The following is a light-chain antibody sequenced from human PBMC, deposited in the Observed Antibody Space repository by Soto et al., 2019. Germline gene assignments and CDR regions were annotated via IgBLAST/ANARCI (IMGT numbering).Light chain of an antibody. CDR1: QSVNSY. J-gene: IGKJ5*01. CDR3: QQRTNWPSST. CDR2: DAS. Sequence: TQSPATLSLSPGERATLSCRASQSVNSYLAWYQQKPGQAPRLLISDASNRATGIPGRFSGSGSGTDFTLTISSLEPEDFAIYYCQQRTNWPSSTFGQGTRLEIK. V-gene: IGKV3-11*01.